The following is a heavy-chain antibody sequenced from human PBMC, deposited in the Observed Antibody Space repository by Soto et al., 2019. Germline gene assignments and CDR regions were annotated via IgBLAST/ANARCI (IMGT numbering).Heavy chain of an antibody. CDR3: ARAPMVLSRSYFDS. CDR2: ISYSGNT. J-gene: IGHJ4*02. Sequence: SETLSLTCTVSGGSISNFYWSWIRQPPGKGLEWIGYISYSGNTNYNPPLKSRVSISVDTSKNQLSLNLSSVTAADTAVYYCARAPMVLSRSYFDSWGQGTPVTLSS. V-gene: IGHV4-59*01. D-gene: IGHD2-8*01. CDR1: GGSISNFY.